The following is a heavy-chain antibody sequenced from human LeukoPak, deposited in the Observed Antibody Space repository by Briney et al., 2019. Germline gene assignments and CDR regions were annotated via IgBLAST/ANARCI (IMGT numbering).Heavy chain of an antibody. CDR3: AKDQGFSYYYLDY. CDR1: GFTYNSHA. Sequence: GGSLRLSCVASGFTYNSHAMSWVRQAPGKGLEWVSGISANGANTYYTGSVRGRFTISRDNSKNTVYLQMSSLSAEDTAIYYCAKDQGFSYYYLDYWGQGILVTVSS. CDR2: ISANGANT. D-gene: IGHD5-18*01. J-gene: IGHJ4*02. V-gene: IGHV3-23*01.